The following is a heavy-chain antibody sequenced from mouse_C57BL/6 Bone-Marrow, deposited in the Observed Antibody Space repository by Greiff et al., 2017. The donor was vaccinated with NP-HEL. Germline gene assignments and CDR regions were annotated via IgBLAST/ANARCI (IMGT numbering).Heavy chain of an antibody. J-gene: IGHJ4*01. CDR3: ARGGYAMDY. V-gene: IGHV2-9-1*01. Sequence: VQLQQSGPGLVAPSQSLSITCTVSGFSLTSYAISWVRQPPGKGLEWLGVIWPGGGTNYNSALKSRLSISKDNSKSQVFLKMNSLQTDDTARYCCARGGYAMDYWGQGTSVTVSS. CDR1: GFSLTSYA. CDR2: IWPGGGT.